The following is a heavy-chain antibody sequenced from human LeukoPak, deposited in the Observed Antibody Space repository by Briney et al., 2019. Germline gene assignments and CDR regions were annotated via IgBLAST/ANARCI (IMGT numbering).Heavy chain of an antibody. V-gene: IGHV4-38-2*01. CDR1: RFSISRAFY. J-gene: IGHJ5*02. CDR2: IYHNGGP. CDR3: ARVSAASLEP. D-gene: IGHD5/OR15-5a*01. Sequence: SETLSLTRALSRFSISRAFYWGWIRQPPGKGLDWIGQIYHNGGPQQNPSLKSRVTISLATSKNHFSLKLSSVTAADTAMYFCARVSAASLEPWGQRTLVTVSS.